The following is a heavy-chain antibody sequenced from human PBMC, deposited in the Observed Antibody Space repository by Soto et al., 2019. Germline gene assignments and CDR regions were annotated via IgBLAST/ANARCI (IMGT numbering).Heavy chain of an antibody. V-gene: IGHV4-39*01. CDR1: GASISSSRSY. CDR3: ASPRQGNYDFLSGYYALDY. J-gene: IGHJ4*02. D-gene: IGHD3-3*01. Sequence: KTSETLSLTCTVSGASISSSRSYWVWVRHPPGKGLEWIVSFYYTGGTYSTYYNPSLKSRVTISVDTSKSQFSLNLRSVTAADTAVYYCASPRQGNYDFLSGYYALDYWGQGTLVTVSS. CDR2: FYYTGGT.